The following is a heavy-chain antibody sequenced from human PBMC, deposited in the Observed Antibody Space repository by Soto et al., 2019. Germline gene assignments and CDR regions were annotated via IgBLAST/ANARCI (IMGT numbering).Heavy chain of an antibody. D-gene: IGHD4-17*01. V-gene: IGHV4-61*01. J-gene: IGHJ4*02. CDR2: IYYSGST. CDR1: GGSVSSGSYY. CDR3: ARGPHYGDYHHFDY. Sequence: SETLSLTCTVSGGSVSSGSYYWSWIRQPPGEGLEWIGYIYYSGSTNYNPSLKSRVTISVDTSKNQFSLKLSSVTAADAAVYYCARGPHYGDYHHFDYWGQGTLVTVSS.